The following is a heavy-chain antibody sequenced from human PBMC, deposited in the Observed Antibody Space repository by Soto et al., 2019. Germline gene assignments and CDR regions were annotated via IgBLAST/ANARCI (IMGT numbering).Heavy chain of an antibody. CDR1: GASISSSNW. V-gene: IGHV4-4*02. CDR3: ARDFKAPNDAWAFDS. J-gene: IGHJ4*02. D-gene: IGHD3-16*01. Sequence: QVQLQESGPGLVMPSGTLSLTCDVSGASISSSNWWNWVRQPPGKGLEWIGEIYHDGTTIYNPSLRIRVTMSMDESKNRFSLVLTSVTAADTAVYYCARDFKAPNDAWAFDSWGQGTLVSVSS. CDR2: IYHDGTT.